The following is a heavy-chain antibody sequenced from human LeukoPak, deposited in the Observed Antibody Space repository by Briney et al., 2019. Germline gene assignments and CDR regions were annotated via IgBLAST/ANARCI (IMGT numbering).Heavy chain of an antibody. J-gene: IGHJ4*02. D-gene: IGHD3-10*01. Sequence: PSETLSLTCAVYGGSFSGYYWSWIRQPPGKGLEWIGEINHSGSTNYNPSLKSRVTMSVDTSKNQFSLKLSSVTAADTAVYYCAREDYGSVSGGYWGQGTLVTVSS. V-gene: IGHV4-34*01. CDR3: AREDYGSVSGGY. CDR1: GGSFSGYY. CDR2: INHSGST.